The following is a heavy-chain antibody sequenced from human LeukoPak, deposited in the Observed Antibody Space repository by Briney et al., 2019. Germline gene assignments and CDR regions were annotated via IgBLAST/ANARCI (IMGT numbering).Heavy chain of an antibody. Sequence: PGGSLRLSCAASGYKFADYEMHWVRQAPGKGLEWVSLIHRDGRTAYYADSVKGRFAISRDNSRTSLYLQMNSLRTEDTALYHCAKTRRSGTEYGDFDHWGQGTQVTVSS. CDR1: GYKFADYE. CDR2: IHRDGRTA. J-gene: IGHJ4*02. D-gene: IGHD1-26*01. CDR3: AKTRRSGTEYGDFDH. V-gene: IGHV3-43*02.